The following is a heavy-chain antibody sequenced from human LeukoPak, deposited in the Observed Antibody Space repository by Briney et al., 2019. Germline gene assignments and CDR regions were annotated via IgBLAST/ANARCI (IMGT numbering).Heavy chain of an antibody. V-gene: IGHV3-23*01. CDR2: ISGSGGST. CDR3: AKVRQVGYYGSGSYSHYFDY. D-gene: IGHD3-10*01. Sequence: PGGSLRLSCAASGFTFSSYAMSWVHQAPGKGLEWVSAISGSGGSTYYADSVKGRFTISRDNSKNTLYLQMNSLRAEDTAVYYCAKVRQVGYYGSGSYSHYFDYWGQGTLVTVSS. J-gene: IGHJ4*02. CDR1: GFTFSSYA.